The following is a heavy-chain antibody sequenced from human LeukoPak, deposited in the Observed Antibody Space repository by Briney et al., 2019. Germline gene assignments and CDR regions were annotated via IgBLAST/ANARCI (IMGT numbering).Heavy chain of an antibody. CDR2: ISGSGGST. CDR3: AKDLSGSYDY. V-gene: IGHV3-23*01. Sequence: AGGSLRLSCAASGFTFGSYAMSWVRQAPGKGLEWVSAISGSGGSTYYADSVKGRFTISRDNSKNTLYLQMNSLRAEDTAVYYCAKDLSGSYDYWGQGTLVAVSS. CDR1: GFTFGSYA. J-gene: IGHJ4*02. D-gene: IGHD1-26*01.